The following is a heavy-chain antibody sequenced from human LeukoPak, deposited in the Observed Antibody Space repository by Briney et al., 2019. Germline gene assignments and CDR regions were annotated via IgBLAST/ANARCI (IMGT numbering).Heavy chain of an antibody. D-gene: IGHD3-10*01. Sequence: PGGSLRLSCAASGFTFSSYAMSWLRQAPGKGLEWVSAISGSGGSTYYADSVKGRFTISRDNSKNTLYLQMNSLRAEDTAVYYCANAVGTRVRGVIIIGYFDYWGQGTLVTVSS. V-gene: IGHV3-23*01. CDR3: ANAVGTRVRGVIIIGYFDY. CDR1: GFTFSSYA. J-gene: IGHJ4*02. CDR2: ISGSGGST.